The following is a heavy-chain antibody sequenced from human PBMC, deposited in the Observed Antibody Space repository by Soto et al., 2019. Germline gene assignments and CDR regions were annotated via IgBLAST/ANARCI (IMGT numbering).Heavy chain of an antibody. CDR1: GYTFTTFG. V-gene: IGHV1-18*01. CDR2: ISANNGNT. CDR3: ARSVPFDIYAITSVEF. Sequence: GASVKVSCKASGYTFTTFGISWVRQAPGQELEWVGWISANNGNTKYSQKFQGRVSLTTETSASTAYMELRSLRSDDTAVYYCARSVPFDIYAITSVEFWGQGTLVTVSS. J-gene: IGHJ4*02. D-gene: IGHD3-9*01.